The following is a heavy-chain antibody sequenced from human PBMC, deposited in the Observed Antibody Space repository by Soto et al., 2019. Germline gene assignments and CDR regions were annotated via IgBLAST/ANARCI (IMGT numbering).Heavy chain of an antibody. CDR1: GFTFSNYA. CDR2: INDRGTFT. Sequence: EVQLVESGGLLVQPGGSLRLSCAASGFTFSNYAMAWVRQTPGEGLEWVSAINDRGTFTWYAESVRGRFTISRDNSKNTVHLDLDSLRADDTAMYYCAKGSGGGRPYFFDNWGQGTLVTVSS. CDR3: AKGSGGGRPYFFDN. D-gene: IGHD6-6*01. V-gene: IGHV3-23*04. J-gene: IGHJ4*02.